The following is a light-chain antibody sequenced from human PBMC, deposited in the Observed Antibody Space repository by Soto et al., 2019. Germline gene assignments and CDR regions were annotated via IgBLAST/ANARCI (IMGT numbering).Light chain of an antibody. CDR1: QSISSGY. Sequence: IVLTQSPGTLSLSPGERATLSCRASQSISSGYLAWYQQKPGQAPRLLMYCASYMHTDFPDRFSGSGSGTDFTLTISRLEPEDFAVYYCHCEKYDDSPVYTFGQGTKLEIK. CDR3: HCEKYDDSPVYT. J-gene: IGKJ2*01. CDR2: CAS. V-gene: IGKV3-20*01.